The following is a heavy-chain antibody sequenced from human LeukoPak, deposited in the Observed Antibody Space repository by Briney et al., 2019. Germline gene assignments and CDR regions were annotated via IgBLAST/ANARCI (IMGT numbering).Heavy chain of an antibody. V-gene: IGHV3-33*01. CDR2: IWYDGSDK. CDR3: ARDISSRHFDH. CDR1: GFTFSRHG. D-gene: IGHD6-6*01. J-gene: IGHJ4*02. Sequence: GGSLRLCCAASGFTFSRHGMHWVRQAPGKGLEWVAVIWYDGSDKYYADSVKGRFTISRDNSKNTLYLQMNSLRAEDTAVYYCARDISSRHFDHLGQATLVTVSS.